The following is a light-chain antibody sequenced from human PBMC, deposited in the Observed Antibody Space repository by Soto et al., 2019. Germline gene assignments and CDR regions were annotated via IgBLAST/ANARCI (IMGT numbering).Light chain of an antibody. J-gene: IGKJ1*01. CDR2: GAS. V-gene: IGKV3-20*01. Sequence: EIVLTQSPGTLSLSPGERATFSCRASQSVSSYLAWYQQKPGQAPRLLIYGASSRATGIPDRFGGSGSGTDFTLTISRLEPEDFALYYCQQYGSSPWTFGQGTKVEIK. CDR3: QQYGSSPWT. CDR1: QSVSSY.